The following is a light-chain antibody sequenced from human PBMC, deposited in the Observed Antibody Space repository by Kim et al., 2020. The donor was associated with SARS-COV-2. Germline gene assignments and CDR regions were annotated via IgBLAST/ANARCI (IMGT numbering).Light chain of an antibody. J-gene: IGLJ1*01. CDR3: QSYDNNLSSYV. CDR1: RANSGAGYE. V-gene: IGLV1-40*01. Sequence: GDTTSYSGSRANSGAGYEVHWYQQVHETVPKHRIYGNTNRPSGVPDRFAASKSDTSASLAITGLRAEDEAAYYCQSYDNNLSSYVFGTGTKVTVL. CDR2: GNT.